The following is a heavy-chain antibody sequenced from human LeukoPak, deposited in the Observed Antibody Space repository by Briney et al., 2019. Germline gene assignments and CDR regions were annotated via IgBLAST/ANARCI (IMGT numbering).Heavy chain of an antibody. CDR2: IKQDGSEK. Sequence: PGGSLRLSCAASGFTFSSYGMSWVRQAPGQGLEWVANIKQDGSEKYYVDSVKDRFTISRDNAKNSLYLQMNSLRAEDTAVCYCARDVEDGYTFDYWGQGTLVTVSS. V-gene: IGHV3-7*01. D-gene: IGHD5-24*01. CDR3: ARDVEDGYTFDY. J-gene: IGHJ4*02. CDR1: GFTFSSYG.